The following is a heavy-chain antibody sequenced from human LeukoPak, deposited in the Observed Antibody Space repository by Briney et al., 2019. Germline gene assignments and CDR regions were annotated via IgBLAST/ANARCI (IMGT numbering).Heavy chain of an antibody. V-gene: IGHV4-34*01. CDR1: GGSFSGYY. CDR3: ARGSSNWFDP. D-gene: IGHD6-6*01. CDR2: INHSGST. Sequence: SETLSLTCAVYGGSFSGYYWSWIRQPPGKGLEWIGEINHSGSTNYNPSLKSRVTISVDTSKNQFSLKLSSVTAADTAVYYCARGSSNWFDPWGQGTLVTVSS. J-gene: IGHJ5*02.